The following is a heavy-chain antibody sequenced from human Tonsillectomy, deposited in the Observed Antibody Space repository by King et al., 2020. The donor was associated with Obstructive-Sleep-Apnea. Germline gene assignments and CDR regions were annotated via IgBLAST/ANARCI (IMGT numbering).Heavy chain of an antibody. CDR1: GFTFSSYA. V-gene: IGHV3-30*04. J-gene: IGHJ4*02. CDR2: ISYDGSNK. Sequence: QLVQSGGGVVQPGRSLRLSCAASGFTFSSYAMHWVRQAPGKGLEWVAVISYDGSNKYYADSVKGRFTISRDNSKNTLYLQMKSLRAEDTAVYYCARDSRDSSGYYTSPFDYWGQGTLVTVSS. D-gene: IGHD3-22*01. CDR3: ARDSRDSSGYYTSPFDY.